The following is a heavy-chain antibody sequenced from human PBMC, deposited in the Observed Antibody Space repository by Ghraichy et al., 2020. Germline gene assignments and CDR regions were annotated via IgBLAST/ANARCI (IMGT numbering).Heavy chain of an antibody. J-gene: IGHJ4*02. Sequence: GGSLRLSCAASGFTFSSYEMNWVRQAPGKGLEWISYISSSGGTIYYADSVKGRSTISRDNAKNSLYLQMDSLRAEDTAVYYCARDIGYYDSSGYYADFDYWGQGTLVTVSS. D-gene: IGHD3-22*01. V-gene: IGHV3-48*03. CDR1: GFTFSSYE. CDR2: ISSSGGTI. CDR3: ARDIGYYDSSGYYADFDY.